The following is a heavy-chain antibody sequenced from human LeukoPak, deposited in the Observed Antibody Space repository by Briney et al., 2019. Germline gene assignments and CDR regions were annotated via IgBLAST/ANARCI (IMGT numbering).Heavy chain of an antibody. J-gene: IGHJ4*02. Sequence: SETLSLTCTVSGYSISSGYYWGWIRQPPGKGLEWVGSIYHSGSTYYNPSLKSRVTIPVDTSKNQFSLKLSSVTAADTAVYYCARDRRFLEWLPYYFDYWGQGTLVTVSS. CDR1: GYSISSGYY. D-gene: IGHD3-3*01. CDR3: ARDRRFLEWLPYYFDY. V-gene: IGHV4-38-2*02. CDR2: IYHSGST.